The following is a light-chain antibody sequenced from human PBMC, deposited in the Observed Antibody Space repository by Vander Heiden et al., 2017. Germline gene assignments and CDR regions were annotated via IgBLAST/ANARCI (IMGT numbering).Light chain of an antibody. CDR2: GAS. V-gene: IGKV3-20*01. CDR1: QSVSSSY. Sequence: EIVLTQSPGTLSLSPGERATLSCRASQSVSSSYLAWYQQKPGQAPRLLIYGASSRANGIPDRFSGSGSGTDFTLTISRLELEDFAVYYCQQYGSSYTFGQGTKLEIK. CDR3: QQYGSSYT. J-gene: IGKJ2*01.